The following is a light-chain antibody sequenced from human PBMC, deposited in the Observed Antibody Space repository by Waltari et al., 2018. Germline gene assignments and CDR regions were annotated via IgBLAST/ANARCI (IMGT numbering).Light chain of an antibody. Sequence: QLVVTQSPSASASLGASVKLTCTLSSGHRSNIVAWHQQHPEKGPRFLMKVNSDGSYSKGDEIPVRFSGSTSGAERYLIISSLQSEDEADYYCQTGGHGTWVFGGGTKLTVL. V-gene: IGLV4-69*01. CDR3: QTGGHGTWV. CDR2: VNSDGSY. CDR1: SGHRSNI. J-gene: IGLJ3*02.